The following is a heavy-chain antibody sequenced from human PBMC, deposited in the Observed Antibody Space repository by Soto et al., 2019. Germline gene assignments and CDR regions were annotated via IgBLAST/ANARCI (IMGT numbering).Heavy chain of an antibody. V-gene: IGHV5-51*01. CDR3: VRDVAAVGTDWFDP. CDR1: GYSFARYW. Sequence: GESLKISCNGSGYSFARYWIAWVGQMPGKGLEWMGFVFPGDSDTRYSPSFQGQVTISVDKSITTAYLQWSSLKAADTAVYYCVRDVAAVGTDWFDPWGQGTLVTVSS. J-gene: IGHJ5*02. D-gene: IGHD6-13*01. CDR2: VFPGDSDT.